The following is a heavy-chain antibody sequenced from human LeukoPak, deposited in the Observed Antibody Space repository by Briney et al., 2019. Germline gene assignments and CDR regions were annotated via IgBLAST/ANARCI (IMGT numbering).Heavy chain of an antibody. J-gene: IGHJ4*02. V-gene: IGHV4-59*11. D-gene: IGHD3-16*01. CDR1: GGSIGSHY. CDR3: ARGGVLKSVDY. Sequence: SETLSLTCTVSGGSIGSHYWSWIRQTPGKGLEWIGYVYDIGSTKYNPSLKSRVTISVDTSKNQFSLRLSSVTAADTAVYYCARGGVLKSVDYWGQGTLVAVSS. CDR2: VYDIGST.